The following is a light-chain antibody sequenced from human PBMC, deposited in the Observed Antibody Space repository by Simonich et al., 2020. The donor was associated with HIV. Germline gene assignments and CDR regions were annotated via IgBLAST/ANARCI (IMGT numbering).Light chain of an antibody. CDR2: KAS. Sequence: DIQMTQSPSTLSASVGDRVTITCRASQSISSWLAWYKQKSGKAPKLLIYKASSLKSGVPSRFSGSGSGTEFSLTISSLQPDDFATYFCQQYNSYPWTFGQGTKVEIK. V-gene: IGKV1-5*03. CDR1: QSISSW. CDR3: QQYNSYPWT. J-gene: IGKJ1*01.